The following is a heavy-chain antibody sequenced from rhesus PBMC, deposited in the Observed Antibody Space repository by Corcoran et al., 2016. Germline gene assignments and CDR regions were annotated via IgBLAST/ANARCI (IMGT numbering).Heavy chain of an antibody. D-gene: IGHD1-44*02. CDR1: GYTFTSYY. Sequence: QVQLVQSGAEIKQPGASVKLSCKASGYTFTSYYLPWVRQAPGQGLEWIGLNSPYNGNKGYAQNCQGRVNINTDTSTSTGYMELSSLRSEDTAVYYCTRGSYSGSYTFDDWVQGVLVTVSS. CDR2: NSPYNGNK. CDR3: TRGSYSGSYTFDD. J-gene: IGHJ4*01. V-gene: IGHV1-1*01.